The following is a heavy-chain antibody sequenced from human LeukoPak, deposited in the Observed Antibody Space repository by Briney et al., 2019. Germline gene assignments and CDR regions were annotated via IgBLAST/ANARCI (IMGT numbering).Heavy chain of an antibody. Sequence: GGSLRLSCAASGFTFSSDEMNWVRQAPGKGLEWVSYISSSGGTIYHADSVTQGRFTISRDNAKNSMYLQMNSLRAEDTAVYYCARDRGFLEWLLPYYFDYWGQGTLVTVSS. V-gene: IGHV3-48*03. D-gene: IGHD3-3*01. CDR2: ISSSGGTI. J-gene: IGHJ4*02. CDR3: ARDRGFLEWLLPYYFDY. CDR1: GFTFSSDE.